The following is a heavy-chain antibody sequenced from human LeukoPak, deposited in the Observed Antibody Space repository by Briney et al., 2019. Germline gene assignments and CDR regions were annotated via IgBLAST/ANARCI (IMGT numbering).Heavy chain of an antibody. J-gene: IGHJ4*02. CDR3: ARDREGDYGGNSAFDY. CDR1: GFTFSSNY. V-gene: IGHV3-53*01. Sequence: GGSLRLSCATSGFTFSSNYMSWVRQAPGKGLEWVSVIYDSGTTYYADSVKGRFTISRDNAKNSLYLQMNSLRAEDTAVYYCARDREGDYGGNSAFDYWGQGTLVTVSS. D-gene: IGHD4-23*01. CDR2: IYDSGTT.